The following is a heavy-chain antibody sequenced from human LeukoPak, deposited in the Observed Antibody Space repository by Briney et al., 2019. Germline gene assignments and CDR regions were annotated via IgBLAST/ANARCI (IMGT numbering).Heavy chain of an antibody. D-gene: IGHD4-11*01. J-gene: IGHJ6*03. V-gene: IGHV1-69*04. CDR2: IIPILGIA. CDR1: GGTFSSYA. Sequence: ASVKVSCKASGGTFSSYAISWVRQAPGQGLEWMGRIIPILGIANYAQKFQGRVTITADKSTSTAYMELSSLRSEDTAVYYCARGTVTTYYYYYMDVWDKGTTVTVSS. CDR3: ARGTVTTYYYYYMDV.